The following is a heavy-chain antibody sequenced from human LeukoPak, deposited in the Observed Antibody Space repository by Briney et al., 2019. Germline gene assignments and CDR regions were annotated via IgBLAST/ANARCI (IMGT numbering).Heavy chain of an antibody. CDR2: ISGSGGST. D-gene: IGHD3-3*01. CDR3: AKDSVLRFLEWSTYNWFDP. CDR1: GFTFSSYA. V-gene: IGHV3-23*01. J-gene: IGHJ5*02. Sequence: GGSLRLSCAASGFTFSSYAMSWVRQAPGKGLEWVSAISGSGGSTYYADSVKGRFTISRDNSKNTLYLQMNSLRAEDTAVYYCAKDSVLRFLEWSTYNWFDPWGQEPWSPSPQ.